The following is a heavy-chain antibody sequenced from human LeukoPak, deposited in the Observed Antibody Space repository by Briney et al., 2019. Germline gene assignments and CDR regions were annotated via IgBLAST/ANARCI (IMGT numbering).Heavy chain of an antibody. Sequence: SVKVSCKASGFTFTSSAVQWVRQARGQRLEWIGWIVVGSGNTNYAQKFQERVTITRDMSTSTAYMELSSLRSEDTAVYYCARLKESELLLGAFDIWGRGTMVTVSS. CDR2: IVVGSGNT. D-gene: IGHD1-7*01. CDR3: ARLKESELLLGAFDI. J-gene: IGHJ3*02. CDR1: GFTFTSSA. V-gene: IGHV1-58*01.